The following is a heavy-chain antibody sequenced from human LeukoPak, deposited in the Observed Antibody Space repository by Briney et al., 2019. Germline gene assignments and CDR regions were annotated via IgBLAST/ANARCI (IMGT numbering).Heavy chain of an antibody. J-gene: IGHJ5*02. V-gene: IGHV3-30*03. Sequence: PGRSLRLSCAASGFTFSSYGMHWVRQAPGKGLEWVAVISYDGSNKYYADSVKGRFTISRDNSKNTLYLQMNSLRAEDTAVYYCARGLTLTTRYNWFDPWGQGTLVTVSS. CDR2: ISYDGSNK. CDR3: ARGLTLTTRYNWFDP. D-gene: IGHD4-11*01. CDR1: GFTFSSYG.